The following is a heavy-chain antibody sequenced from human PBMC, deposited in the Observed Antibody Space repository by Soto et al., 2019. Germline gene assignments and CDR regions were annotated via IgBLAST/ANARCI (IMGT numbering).Heavy chain of an antibody. Sequence: GGSLRLSCAASGFTFSSYSMNWVRQAPGKGLEWVSSISSSSSYIYYADSVKGRFTISRDNAKNSLYLQMNSLRAEDTAVYYCARATIVGATAFDIWGQGTMVTVSS. V-gene: IGHV3-21*01. CDR3: ARATIVGATAFDI. CDR2: ISSSSSYI. CDR1: GFTFSSYS. J-gene: IGHJ3*02. D-gene: IGHD1-26*01.